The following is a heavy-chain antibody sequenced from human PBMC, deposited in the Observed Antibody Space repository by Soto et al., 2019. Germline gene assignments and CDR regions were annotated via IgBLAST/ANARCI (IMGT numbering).Heavy chain of an antibody. J-gene: IGHJ1*01. V-gene: IGHV3-23*01. D-gene: IGHD3-22*01. CDR3: AKLYYDSSGYYYRYFQH. Sequence: PGGSLRLSCAASGFTFSSYAMSWVRQAPGKGLEWVSAISGSGGSTYYADSVKGRFTISRDNSKNTLYLQMNSLRAEDTAVYYCAKLYYDSSGYYYRYFQHWGQGTLVTVSS. CDR2: ISGSGGST. CDR1: GFTFSSYA.